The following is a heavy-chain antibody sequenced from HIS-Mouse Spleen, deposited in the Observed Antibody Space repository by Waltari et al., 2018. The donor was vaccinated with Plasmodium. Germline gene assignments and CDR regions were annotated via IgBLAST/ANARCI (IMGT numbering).Heavy chain of an antibody. V-gene: IGHV1-2*02. D-gene: IGHD6-13*01. Sequence: QAQLVQSGAEVKQPGAPLKVPCKASGSPFPGYYLPWVRQAPRQGLEWMGWINPNSGGTNYAQKFQGRVTMTRDTSISTAYMELSRLRSDDTAVYYCARVLGYKAAAGTFVEYFQHWGQGTLVTVSS. CDR2: INPNSGGT. CDR1: GSPFPGYY. J-gene: IGHJ1*01. CDR3: ARVLGYKAAAGTFVEYFQH.